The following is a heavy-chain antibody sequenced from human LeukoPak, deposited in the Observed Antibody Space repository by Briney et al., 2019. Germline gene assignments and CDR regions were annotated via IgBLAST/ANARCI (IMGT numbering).Heavy chain of an antibody. CDR1: GGSISSGSYY. V-gene: IGHV4-39*01. CDR3: ARLGQDYYYYGMDV. J-gene: IGHJ6*02. Sequence: SETLTLTCTVSGGSISSGSYYWGWIRQPPGKGLEWIGSIYYSGSTYYNPSLKSRVTISVDTSKNQFSLKLSSVTAADTAVYYCARLGQDYYYYGMDVWGQGTTVTVSS. CDR2: IYYSGST. D-gene: IGHD6-13*01.